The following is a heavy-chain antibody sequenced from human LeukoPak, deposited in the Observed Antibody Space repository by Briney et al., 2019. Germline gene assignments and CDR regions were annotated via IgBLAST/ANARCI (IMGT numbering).Heavy chain of an antibody. Sequence: GGSLRLSCAASGFTFSSYAMSWVRQAPGKGLEWVSAISGSGGSTYYADSVKGRFTISRDNSKNTLYLQMNSLRAEDTAVYYCAKCYYDSSGYSPDDAFDIWGQGTMVTVSS. CDR2: ISGSGGST. D-gene: IGHD3-22*01. CDR3: AKCYYDSSGYSPDDAFDI. J-gene: IGHJ3*02. V-gene: IGHV3-23*01. CDR1: GFTFSSYA.